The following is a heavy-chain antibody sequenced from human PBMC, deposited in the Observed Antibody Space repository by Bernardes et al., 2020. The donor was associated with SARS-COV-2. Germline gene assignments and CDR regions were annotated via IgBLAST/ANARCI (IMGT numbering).Heavy chain of an antibody. D-gene: IGHD6-13*01. CDR1: GFTFGDYA. J-gene: IGHJ5*02. Sequence: GGSLRLSCTASGFTFGDYAMSWVRQAPGKGLEWVGFIRSKAYGGTTEYAASVKGRFTISRDDSKSIAYLQMNSLKTEDTAVYYCTRDRGAAAWYELGWFDPWGQGTLVTVSS. CDR3: TRDRGAAAWYELGWFDP. V-gene: IGHV3-49*04. CDR2: IRSKAYGGTT.